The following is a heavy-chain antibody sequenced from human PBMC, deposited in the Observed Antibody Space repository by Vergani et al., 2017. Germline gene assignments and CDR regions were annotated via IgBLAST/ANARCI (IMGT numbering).Heavy chain of an antibody. Sequence: VQLQESGPGLVKPSQTLSLTCTVSGGSINSHNYYWSWIRQPAGKGLEWIGRIHTSGSTNYNPSLNSRVTISEDTSKNQFSLNLTSVTAADTAVYCCARGSCLWGSFYVHLFDYWGQGILVTVSS. V-gene: IGHV4-61*02. CDR1: GGSINSHNYY. CDR2: IHTSGST. CDR3: ARGSCLWGSFYVHLFDY. J-gene: IGHJ4*02. D-gene: IGHD3-16*01.